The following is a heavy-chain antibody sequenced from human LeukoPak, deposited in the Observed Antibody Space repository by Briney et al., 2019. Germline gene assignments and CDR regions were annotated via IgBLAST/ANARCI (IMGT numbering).Heavy chain of an antibody. CDR3: ARSYDILTPTLGY. CDR2: IYHSRST. Sequence: PSGTLSLTCAVSVGSISSSNWWSWVRQPPGKGLEWIGEIYHSRSTNYNPSLKSRVTISVDKSKNQFSLKLSSVTAADTAVYYCARSYDILTPTLGYWGQGTLVTVSS. D-gene: IGHD3-9*01. V-gene: IGHV4-4*02. J-gene: IGHJ4*02. CDR1: VGSISSSNW.